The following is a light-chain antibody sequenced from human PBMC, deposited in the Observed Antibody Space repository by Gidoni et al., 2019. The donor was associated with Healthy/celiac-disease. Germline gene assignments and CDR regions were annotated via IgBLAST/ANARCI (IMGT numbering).Light chain of an antibody. CDR2: WAS. CDR3: QQYYSTPWT. J-gene: IGKJ2*01. CDR1: QSVLYSSNNKNY. V-gene: IGKV4-1*01. Sequence: ERATINCKSSQSVLYSSNNKNYLAWYQQKPGQPPKLLIYWASTRESGVPDRFSGSGSGTDFTLSISSLQAEDVAVYYCQQYYSTPWTFXQXTKLEIK.